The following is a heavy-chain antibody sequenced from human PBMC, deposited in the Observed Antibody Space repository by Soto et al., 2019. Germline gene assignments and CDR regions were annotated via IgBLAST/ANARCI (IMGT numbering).Heavy chain of an antibody. CDR2: IGGSGST. D-gene: IGHD3-16*01. CDR3: AKRRGEGFFDF. V-gene: IGHV3-23*01. CDR1: VFTFSIYA. Sequence: EVQLLESGGGVIQPGGSVSLSCAASVFTFSIYAMSWVRESRGKGLEWVSAIGGSGSTYYADSVKGRFTISRDNSKNMVYLQLNTLRADDTAAYYCAKRRGEGFFDFWGQGTLVTVSS. J-gene: IGHJ4*02.